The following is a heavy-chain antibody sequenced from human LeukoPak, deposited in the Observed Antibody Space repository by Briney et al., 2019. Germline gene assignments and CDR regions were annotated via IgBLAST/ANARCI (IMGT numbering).Heavy chain of an antibody. J-gene: IGHJ4*02. CDR1: GESFSGYY. D-gene: IGHD3-16*02. CDR3: ARARGNYDYVWGSYRYTGFDY. Sequence: SETLSLTCAVYGESFSGYYWSWIREPPGKGLEWIGEINHSGSTNYNPSLKSRVTISVDTSENQFSLKLSSVTAADTAVYYCARARGNYDYVWGSYRYTGFDYWGQGTLVTVSS. V-gene: IGHV4-34*01. CDR2: INHSGST.